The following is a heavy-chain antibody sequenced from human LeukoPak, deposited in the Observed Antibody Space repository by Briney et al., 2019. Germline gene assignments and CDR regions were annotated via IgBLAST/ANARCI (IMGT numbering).Heavy chain of an antibody. D-gene: IGHD3-10*01. V-gene: IGHV1-18*01. J-gene: IGHJ4*02. Sequence: ASVKVSCKASGYTFSNYGITWVRQAPGQGLEWMGWISAYNGNTNYAQKLQGRVTMTTDTSTSTAYMELRSLRSDDTAVYYCARRMVRGAPDYWGQGTLVTVSS. CDR1: GYTFSNYG. CDR2: ISAYNGNT. CDR3: ARRMVRGAPDY.